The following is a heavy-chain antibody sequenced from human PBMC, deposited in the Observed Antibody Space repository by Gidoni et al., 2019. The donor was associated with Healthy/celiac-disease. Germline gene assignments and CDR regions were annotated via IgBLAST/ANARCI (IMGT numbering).Heavy chain of an antibody. Sequence: QVQLVESVGGVVQPGRSLRLPCAASGFTFSSYGMHWVRQAPGKGLEWVAVISYDGSNKYYADSVKGRFTISRDNSKNTLYLQMNSLRAEDTAVYYCAKDGRSSSGSTDYWGQGTLVTVSS. CDR3: AKDGRSSSGSTDY. D-gene: IGHD3-22*01. V-gene: IGHV3-30*18. J-gene: IGHJ4*02. CDR2: ISYDGSNK. CDR1: GFTFSSYG.